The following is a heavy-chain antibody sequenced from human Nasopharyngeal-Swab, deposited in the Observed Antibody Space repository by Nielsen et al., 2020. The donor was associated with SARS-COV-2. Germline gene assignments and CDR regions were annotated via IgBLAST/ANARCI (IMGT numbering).Heavy chain of an antibody. V-gene: IGHV1-46*01. CDR2: INLSGGST. Sequence: ASVKVSCKASGYTFTSYYMHWVRQAPGQGLEWMGIINLSGGSTSYAQKFQGRVTMTRDTSTSTVYMELSSLRSEDTAVYYCARTPYYDILTGYYRGAGDYYYYYGMDVWGQGTTVTVSS. J-gene: IGHJ6*02. D-gene: IGHD3-9*01. CDR1: GYTFTSYY. CDR3: ARTPYYDILTGYYRGAGDYYYYYGMDV.